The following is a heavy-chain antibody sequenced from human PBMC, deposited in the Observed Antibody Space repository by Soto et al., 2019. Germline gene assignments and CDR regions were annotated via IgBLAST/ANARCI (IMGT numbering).Heavy chain of an antibody. CDR3: AKDWCSGTTCYCLKN. CDR2: VSGSSGSK. Sequence: EVQLLESGGGLVQPGGSLRLSCAASGFTFSSYAMSWVRQAPGKGLEWVSSVSGSSGSKSYADSVKGRFTISRDNSKSTVYLQMNSLRAEDTAVYFCAKDWCSGTTCYCLKNWGQGTLVTVSS. D-gene: IGHD1-7*01. V-gene: IGHV3-23*01. CDR1: GFTFSSYA. J-gene: IGHJ4*02.